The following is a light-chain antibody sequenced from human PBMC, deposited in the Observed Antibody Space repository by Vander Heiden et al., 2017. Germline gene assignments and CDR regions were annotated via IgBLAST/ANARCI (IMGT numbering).Light chain of an antibody. V-gene: IGKV1-39*01. CDR2: AAS. Sequence: DIQTSQTPPSLSASVGDRVTITCRASQSISSYLNSYQQKPAKAPKLLINAASSLQSSVPSDFSSGGCAANFTLIISSRQPEDVATYYYQQSYSTPVFTFGHGTKLDIK. CDR3: QQSYSTPVFT. CDR1: QSISSY. J-gene: IGKJ3*01.